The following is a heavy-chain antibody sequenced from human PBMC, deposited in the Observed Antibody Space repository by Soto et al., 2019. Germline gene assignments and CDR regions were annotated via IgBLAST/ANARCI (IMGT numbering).Heavy chain of an antibody. Sequence: GASVKVSCKASGGTFSSYAISWVRQAPGQGLEWMGGIIPILGTANYAQKFQGRVTITADESTSTAYMELSSLRSEDTAVYSCARTPWDGYTGYYFDYWGQGTLVTVSS. CDR1: GGTFSSYA. J-gene: IGHJ4*02. V-gene: IGHV1-69*13. CDR3: ARTPWDGYTGYYFDY. D-gene: IGHD5-18*01. CDR2: IIPILGTA.